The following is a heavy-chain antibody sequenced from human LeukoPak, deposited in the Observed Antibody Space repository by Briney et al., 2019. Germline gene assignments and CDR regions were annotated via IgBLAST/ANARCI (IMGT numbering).Heavy chain of an antibody. CDR3: AREVAVTGTPSLDN. CDR2: ISSSGSTI. J-gene: IGHJ4*02. V-gene: IGHV3-48*03. CDR1: GFTFSSYE. D-gene: IGHD6-19*01. Sequence: GGSLRLSCAASGFTFSSYEMNWVRQAPGKGLEWVSYISSSGSTIYYADSVRGRFTLSRDNAKNSLYLQMNSLRVGDTAIYYCAREVAVTGTPSLDNWGQGTLVTVSS.